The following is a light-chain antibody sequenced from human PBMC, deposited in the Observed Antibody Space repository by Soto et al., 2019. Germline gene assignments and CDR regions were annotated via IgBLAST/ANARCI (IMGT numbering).Light chain of an antibody. Sequence: DIHMTQSPSTLCGSVLDRFSINCLASQSISAWLAWYQQKPGKAPRLLIYKASTLEIGVPSRFSGSGSGTEFTLTISSLQPDDVATYYCQQYNDYSWTFGQGTKVDIK. CDR3: QQYNDYSWT. CDR2: KAS. CDR1: QSISAW. J-gene: IGKJ1*01. V-gene: IGKV1-5*03.